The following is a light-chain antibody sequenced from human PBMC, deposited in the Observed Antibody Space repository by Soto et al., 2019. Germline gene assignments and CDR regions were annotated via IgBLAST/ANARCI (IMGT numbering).Light chain of an antibody. V-gene: IGKV1-27*01. CDR3: QKYNSAPRIA. CDR2: AAS. Sequence: DIQMTQSPSSLSASVGDRVTITCRASQDMSNFLAWYQQKPGKVPKLLIYAASTLQSGVPSRFSGSGSGTDFTLPISSLQPEDVATYYCQKYNSAPRIAFGQGTRLEIK. CDR1: QDMSNF. J-gene: IGKJ5*01.